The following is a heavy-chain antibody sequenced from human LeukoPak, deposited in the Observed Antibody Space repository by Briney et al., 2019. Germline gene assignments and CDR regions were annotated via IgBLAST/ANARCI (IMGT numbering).Heavy chain of an antibody. Sequence: SETLSLTCTVSGGSISSSSYYWGWIRQPPGKGLEWIGSIYCSGSTYYNPSLKSRVTISVDTSKNQFSLKLSSVTAADTAVYYCARDSYYDSSGYYYYWGQGTLVTVSS. D-gene: IGHD3-22*01. CDR2: IYCSGST. J-gene: IGHJ4*02. CDR1: GGSISSSSYY. V-gene: IGHV4-39*07. CDR3: ARDSYYDSSGYYYY.